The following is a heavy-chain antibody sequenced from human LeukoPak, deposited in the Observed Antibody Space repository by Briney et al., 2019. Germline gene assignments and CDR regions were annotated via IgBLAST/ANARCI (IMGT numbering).Heavy chain of an antibody. D-gene: IGHD6-19*01. CDR3: ARDHSSDSVRHNWFDP. Sequence: ASVTVSCKASGYTFTGYYMHWVRQAPGQGLEWMGWINPNSGGTNYAQKFQGRVTMTRDTSISTAYMELSRLRSDDTAVYYCARDHSSDSVRHNWFDPWGQGTLVTVSS. CDR1: GYTFTGYY. J-gene: IGHJ5*02. V-gene: IGHV1-2*02. CDR2: INPNSGGT.